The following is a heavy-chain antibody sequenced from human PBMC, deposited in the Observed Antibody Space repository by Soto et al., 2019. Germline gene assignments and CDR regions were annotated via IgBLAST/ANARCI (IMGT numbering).Heavy chain of an antibody. D-gene: IGHD1-1*01. CDR3: ARVNPGNNLHYYYGLDV. CDR2: ISYDGYNT. V-gene: IGHV3-30-3*01. Sequence: GESLRLSCAASGFTFDTFAIHWVRQTPGKVLEWVALISYDGYNTYYADSVKGRFTISRDNSKNTLYLQMTSLRPDDTGVYYCARVNPGNNLHYYYGLDVWGQGTSVTVSS. CDR1: GFTFDTFA. J-gene: IGHJ6*02.